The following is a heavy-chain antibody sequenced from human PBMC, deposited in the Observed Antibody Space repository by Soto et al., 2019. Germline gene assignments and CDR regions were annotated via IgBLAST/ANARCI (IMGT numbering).Heavy chain of an antibody. D-gene: IGHD2-2*01. CDR3: ARDHIVVVPAATSDYYYGMDV. Sequence: SETLSLTCTVSGGSISSGGYYWSWIRQHPGKGLEWIGYIYYSGSTYYNPSLKSRVTISVDTSKNQFSLKLSSVTAADTAVYYCARDHIVVVPAATSDYYYGMDVWGQGTTVTVSS. CDR2: IYYSGST. J-gene: IGHJ6*02. V-gene: IGHV4-31*03. CDR1: GGSISSGGYY.